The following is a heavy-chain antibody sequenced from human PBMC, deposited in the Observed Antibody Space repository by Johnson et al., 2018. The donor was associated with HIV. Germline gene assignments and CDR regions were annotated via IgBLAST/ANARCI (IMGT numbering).Heavy chain of an antibody. CDR1: GFTVSSNY. Sequence: VQLVESGGGVVQPGRSLRLSCAASGFTVSSNYMSWVRQAPGKGLEWVSVIYSGGSTYYADSVKGRFTISRDNSKNTLYLQMNSLRPEDTAVYYCATIWPGNFAFDIWGQGTVVTVSS. D-gene: IGHD2-2*02. CDR3: ATIWPGNFAFDI. J-gene: IGHJ3*02. CDR2: IYSGGST. V-gene: IGHV3-66*02.